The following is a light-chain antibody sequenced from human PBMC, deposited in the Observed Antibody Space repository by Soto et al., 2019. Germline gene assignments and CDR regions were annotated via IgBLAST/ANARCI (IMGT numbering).Light chain of an antibody. V-gene: IGKV3-20*01. Sequence: EIVLTQSPGTLSLSPGERATLSCRASQSVSSSYLARYQQKPGLAHRLLIYGASSRATGIPDRFSGSGSGTDFTLTISRLEPEDLAVYYCQQYGSSPGTFGQGTKVEIK. J-gene: IGKJ1*01. CDR2: GAS. CDR1: QSVSSSY. CDR3: QQYGSSPGT.